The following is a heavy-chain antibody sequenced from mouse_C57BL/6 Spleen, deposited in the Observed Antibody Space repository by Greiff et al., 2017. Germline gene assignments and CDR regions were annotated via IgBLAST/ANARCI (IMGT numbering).Heavy chain of an antibody. CDR2: IHPNSGST. D-gene: IGHD1-1*01. J-gene: IGHJ4*01. V-gene: IGHV1-64*01. CDR1: GYTFTSYW. CDR3: ARSCYGSSYDYAMDY. Sequence: QVQLQQPGAELVKPGASVKLSCKASGYTFTSYWMHWVKQRPGQGLEWIGMIHPNSGSTNYNEKFKSKATLTVDKSSSTAYMQLSSLTSEDSAVYYCARSCYGSSYDYAMDYWGQGTSVTVSS.